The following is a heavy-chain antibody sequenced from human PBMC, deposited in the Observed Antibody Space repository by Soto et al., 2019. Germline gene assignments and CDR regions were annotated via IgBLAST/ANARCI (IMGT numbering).Heavy chain of an antibody. V-gene: IGHV3-74*03. J-gene: IGHJ4*02. CDR2: IGNDGTST. CDR3: VDTFSLAY. CDR1: GFTFGDHW. Sequence: PGGSLRLSCAASGFTFGDHWMHWVRQAPGKGLVWVAHIGNDGTSTTYADSVKGRFTISRDNAKNTLYLQMNSLRAEDTGLYYCVDTFSLAYWGQGILVTVSS.